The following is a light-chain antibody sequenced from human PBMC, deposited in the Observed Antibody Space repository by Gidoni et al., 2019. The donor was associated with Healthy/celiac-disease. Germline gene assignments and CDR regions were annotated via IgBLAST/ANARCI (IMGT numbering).Light chain of an antibody. CDR3: QQYYSYPPT. CDR2: AAS. Sequence: AIRRTQSPSSLSASTGDRVTITCRASQGISSYLAWYQQKPGKAPKLLIYAASTLQSGVPSRFSGSGSWTDFTLTISCLQSEDFATYYCQQYYSYPPTFGQXTKVEIK. CDR1: QGISSY. V-gene: IGKV1-8*01. J-gene: IGKJ1*01.